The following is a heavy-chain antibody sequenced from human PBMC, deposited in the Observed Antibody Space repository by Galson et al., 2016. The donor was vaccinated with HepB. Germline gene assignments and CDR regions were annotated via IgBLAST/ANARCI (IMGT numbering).Heavy chain of an antibody. D-gene: IGHD6-13*01. CDR1: GFTFTDYP. V-gene: IGHV3-23*01. Sequence: SLRLSCATSGFTFTDYPMTWVRQAPGKGLEWVSTVGTGHFTHYADSVKGRFIVSRDNSENTLYLQMNSLRADDTALYFCARGSSNWPAGAFDIWGPGTVLTVSS. CDR2: VGTGHFT. CDR3: ARGSSNWPAGAFDI. J-gene: IGHJ3*02.